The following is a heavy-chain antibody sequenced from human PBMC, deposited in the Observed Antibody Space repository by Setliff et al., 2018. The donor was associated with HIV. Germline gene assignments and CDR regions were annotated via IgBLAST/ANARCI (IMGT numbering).Heavy chain of an antibody. J-gene: IGHJ4*02. V-gene: IGHV4-39*01. D-gene: IGHD3-22*01. CDR2: LNYNGNI. CDR3: ARGLSFYDPGGFDY. Sequence: SETLSLTCAVSGGSISSSNYYWGWVRQPPGKGLEWIGALNYNGNIHYNPSLKSRVAISVDSSKNQFSLKLSSVTAADTAVYYCARGLSFYDPGGFDYWGQGTLVTVSS. CDR1: GGSISSSNYY.